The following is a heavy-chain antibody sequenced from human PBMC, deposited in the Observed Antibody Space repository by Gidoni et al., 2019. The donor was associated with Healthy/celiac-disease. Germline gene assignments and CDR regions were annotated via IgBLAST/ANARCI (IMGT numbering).Heavy chain of an antibody. CDR1: GGTFSSYA. Sequence: QVQLVQSGAEVKKPGSSVKVSCKASGGTFSSYAISWVRQAPGQGLEWMGGIIPIFGTANYAQKFQGRVTITADKSTSTAYMELSSLRSEDTAVYYCARELMGGHGYSYGCFDYWGQGTLVTVSS. D-gene: IGHD5-18*01. J-gene: IGHJ4*02. CDR3: ARELMGGHGYSYGCFDY. CDR2: IIPIFGTA. V-gene: IGHV1-69*06.